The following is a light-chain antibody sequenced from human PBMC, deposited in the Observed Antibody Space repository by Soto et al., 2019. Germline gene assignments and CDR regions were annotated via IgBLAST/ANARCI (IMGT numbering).Light chain of an antibody. CDR2: DTS. CDR1: TGAVTSGHY. CDR3: LLSYSGAGGV. Sequence: QAVVTQEPSLTVSPGGTVTLTCGSSTGAVTSGHYPYGFQQKPGQAPRTLIYDTSNKHSWTPARFSGSLLGGKAALTLSGAQPEDEAEYYCLLSYSGAGGVFGGGTKVTVL. V-gene: IGLV7-46*01. J-gene: IGLJ2*01.